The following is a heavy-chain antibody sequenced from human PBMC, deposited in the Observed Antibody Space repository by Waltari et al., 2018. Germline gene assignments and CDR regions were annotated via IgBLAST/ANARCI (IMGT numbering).Heavy chain of an antibody. CDR3: ARESAFSTSWYPGFDP. V-gene: IGHV1-2*06. D-gene: IGHD2-2*01. Sequence: QVQLVQSGAEVKKPGASVKVSCKASGYTLTSYYMPWVRQAPGQGLEWMGRINPNRGDTNDARKLEGRVTRTRDTSVNTAYMVVGRLTSDDTAVYCCARESAFSTSWYPGFDPWGQGTLVTVAS. CDR1: GYTLTSYY. CDR2: INPNRGDT. J-gene: IGHJ5*02.